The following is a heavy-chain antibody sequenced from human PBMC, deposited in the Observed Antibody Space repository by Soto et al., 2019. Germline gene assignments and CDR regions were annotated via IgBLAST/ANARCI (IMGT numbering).Heavy chain of an antibody. CDR3: ARDGFLSRPPI. J-gene: IGHJ3*02. CDR1: EGTSSSNY. D-gene: IGHD6-13*01. Sequence: VRSLRLSCAASEGTSSSNYMNCVRQAPGKGLEWVSVIYSGDSTNYADSVKGRFSISRDNSKNTLYLQMNSLRAEDTAVYYCARDGFLSRPPIWGQGTMVTVSS. V-gene: IGHV3-66*01. CDR2: IYSGDST.